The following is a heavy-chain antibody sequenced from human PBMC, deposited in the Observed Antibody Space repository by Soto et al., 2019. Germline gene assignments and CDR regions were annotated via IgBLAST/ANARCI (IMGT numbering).Heavy chain of an antibody. V-gene: IGHV1-3*01. J-gene: IGHJ4*02. D-gene: IGHD3-3*01. CDR2: INAANGNT. CDR1: GYTFTLYA. Sequence: GASVKVSCKASGYTFTLYAMHWVRQAPGQRLEWMGWINAANGNTKTSQKFQGRVTFTRDTSASTGYMEMTTLSSADTAVYYCARDQRRDYDFWSGYSQGFDYWGQGTPVTVSS. CDR3: ARDQRRDYDFWSGYSQGFDY.